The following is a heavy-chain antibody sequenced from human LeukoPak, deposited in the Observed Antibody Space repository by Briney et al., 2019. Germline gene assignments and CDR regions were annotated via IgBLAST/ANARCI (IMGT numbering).Heavy chain of an antibody. J-gene: IGHJ5*02. CDR1: GFKFSSYW. V-gene: IGHV3-7*01. CDR2: IKQDGSEK. CDR3: ARDYMVRGVMPLFDP. D-gene: IGHD3-10*01. Sequence: PGGSLRLPCAASGFKFSSYWMSWVRQAPGKGLEWVANIKQDGSEKYYVDSVKGRFTISRDNAKNSLYLQINSLRAEDTAVYYCARDYMVRGVMPLFDPWGQGTLVTVSS.